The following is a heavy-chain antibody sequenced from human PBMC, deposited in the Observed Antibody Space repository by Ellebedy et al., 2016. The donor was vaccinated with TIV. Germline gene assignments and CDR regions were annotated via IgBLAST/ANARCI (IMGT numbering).Heavy chain of an antibody. CDR2: ISWYNGNT. CDR1: GYTFTSFG. V-gene: IGHV1-18*01. Sequence: AASVKVSCKASGYTFTSFGIIWVRQAPGQGLEWMGWISWYNGNTKYGQTFQGRLTMTTDTSTSTAYTELRSLRPDDTAVYFCARGGNYYTSSGDYRYYFDYWGQGTLVTVSS. D-gene: IGHD2-21*02. J-gene: IGHJ4*02. CDR3: ARGGNYYTSSGDYRYYFDY.